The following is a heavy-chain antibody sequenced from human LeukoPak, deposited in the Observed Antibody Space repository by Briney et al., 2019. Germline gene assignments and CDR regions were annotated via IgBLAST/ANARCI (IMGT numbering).Heavy chain of an antibody. D-gene: IGHD2-15*01. J-gene: IGHJ1*01. CDR3: AKDTDVVVPEYFQY. CDR1: GFTFSSYA. V-gene: IGHV3-23*01. Sequence: GGSLRPSCTASGFTFSSYAMNWARQAPGKGLEWVSGIGAGGTFTYYADSVKGRFTIFRDNSRNTLYLQMNSLRAEDTAIYYCAKDTDVVVPEYFQYWGQGTLVTVSS. CDR2: IGAGGTFT.